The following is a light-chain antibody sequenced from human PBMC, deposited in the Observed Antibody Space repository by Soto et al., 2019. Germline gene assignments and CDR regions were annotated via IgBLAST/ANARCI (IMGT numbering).Light chain of an antibody. CDR3: QQYVSFPPT. Sequence: DIQMTQSPPSLSASVGDRVTITCQASQNMNIYLNWFHQIPGKAPRLLIYDASTLDTGVSARFSGSGSGTDFRLTIANLQPEDVGTYFCQQYVSFPPTFGQGTKLDI. CDR1: QNMNIY. J-gene: IGKJ2*01. V-gene: IGKV1-33*01. CDR2: DAS.